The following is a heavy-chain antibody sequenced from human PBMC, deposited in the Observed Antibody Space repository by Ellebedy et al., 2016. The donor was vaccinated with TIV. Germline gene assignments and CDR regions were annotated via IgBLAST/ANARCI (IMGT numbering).Heavy chain of an antibody. CDR2: ISPYTGNI. Sequence: ASVKVSCKASGYTFISYGISWVRQAPGQGLQWMGWISPYTGNIKYGQKFQGRVTMTTDTSTSTAYTELRSLRSDDTAVYYCARDPPTRVIVPGGEFDYWGQGTLVTVSS. D-gene: IGHD2-21*01. CDR1: GYTFISYG. J-gene: IGHJ4*02. V-gene: IGHV1-18*01. CDR3: ARDPPTRVIVPGGEFDY.